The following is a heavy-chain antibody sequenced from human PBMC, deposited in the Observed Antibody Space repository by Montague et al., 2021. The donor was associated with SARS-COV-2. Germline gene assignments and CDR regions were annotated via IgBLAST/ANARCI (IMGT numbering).Heavy chain of an antibody. J-gene: IGHJ3*02. CDR2: IYNSGST. CDR1: GGSISRYS. CDR3: ARVGRGSSWYEVAFDI. D-gene: IGHD6-13*01. V-gene: IGHV4-59*01. Sequence: SETLSLTCTVSGGSISRYSWTWIRQPPGKGLEWIGHIYNSGSTXXXPSXXXRVTISVDTSKNQFSLKLSSVAAADTAMYYCARVGRGSSWYEVAFDIWGQGTMVTVSS.